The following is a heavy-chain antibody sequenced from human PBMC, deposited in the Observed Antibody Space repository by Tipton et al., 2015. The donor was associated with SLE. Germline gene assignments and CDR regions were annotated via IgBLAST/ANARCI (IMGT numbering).Heavy chain of an antibody. D-gene: IGHD2-2*01. CDR3: ARERYCSGASCYAPDY. V-gene: IGHV4-61*01. CDR2: IFYSGST. CDR1: GYSLTSGYY. J-gene: IGHJ4*02. Sequence: TLSLTCTVSGYSLTSGYYWGWIRQPPGKGLEWIGYIFYSGSTNYNPSLKSRVTISVDTSKNQFSLKLKSVTAADSAVYYCARERYCSGASCYAPDYWGQGTLVTVSS.